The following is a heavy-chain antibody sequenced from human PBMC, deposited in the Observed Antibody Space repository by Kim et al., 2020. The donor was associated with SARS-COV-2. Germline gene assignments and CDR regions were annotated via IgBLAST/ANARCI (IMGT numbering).Heavy chain of an antibody. J-gene: IGHJ4*02. CDR1: GGSVSSGSYY. CDR2: IYYSGST. CDR3: ARVSKRRRWILTGAFDY. V-gene: IGHV4-61*01. Sequence: SETLSLTCTVSGGSVSSGSYYWSWIRQPPGKGLEWIGYIYYSGSTNYNPSLKSRVTISVDTSKNQFSLKLSSVTAAETAVYYCARVSKRRRWILTGAFDYWGQGTLVTVSS. D-gene: IGHD3-9*01.